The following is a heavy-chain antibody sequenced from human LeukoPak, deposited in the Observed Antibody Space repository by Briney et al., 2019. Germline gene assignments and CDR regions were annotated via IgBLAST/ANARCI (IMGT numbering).Heavy chain of an antibody. CDR2: IYYGGST. CDR1: GGSISSYY. CDR3: ARGLGGTGSGDDYYFDY. V-gene: IGHV4-59*01. J-gene: IGHJ4*02. Sequence: SETLSLTCTVSGGSISSYYWSWIRQPPGKGLEWIGYIYYGGSTNYNPSLKSRVTISVDTSKNQFSLKLSSVTAADTAVYYCARGLGGTGSGDDYYFDYWGQGTLVTVSS. D-gene: IGHD6-19*01.